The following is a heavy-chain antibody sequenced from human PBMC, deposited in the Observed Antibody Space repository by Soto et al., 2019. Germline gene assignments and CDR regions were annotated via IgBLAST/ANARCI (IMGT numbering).Heavy chain of an antibody. V-gene: IGHV3-33*01. Sequence: QVQLVESGGGVVQPGRSLRLSCAASGFTFSSYGMHWVRQAPGKGLEWVAVIWYDGSNKYYADSVKGRFTISRDNSKNTLYLQRNSLRAEDTAVYYCARDLDSYSSSSTFDYWCQGTLVTVSS. CDR1: GFTFSSYG. J-gene: IGHJ4*02. CDR3: ARDLDSYSSSSTFDY. CDR2: IWYDGSNK. D-gene: IGHD6-13*01.